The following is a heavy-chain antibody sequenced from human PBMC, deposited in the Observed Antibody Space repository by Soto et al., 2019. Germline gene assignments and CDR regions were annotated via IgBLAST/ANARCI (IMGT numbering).Heavy chain of an antibody. CDR1: EVTFSGYA. V-gene: IGHV3-23*01. J-gene: IGHJ4*02. CDR3: AKNGIDGAYFGY. Sequence: PVRPLRVSCTASEVTFSGYARGLVRNAPREWLGWVAAISGSGCITYYAESVKGRFTISRDNSKNTLYLQMNSLRAEDTAVYYCAKNGIDGAYFGYWGQGPLGTVSS. CDR2: ISGSGCIT. D-gene: IGHD4-17*01.